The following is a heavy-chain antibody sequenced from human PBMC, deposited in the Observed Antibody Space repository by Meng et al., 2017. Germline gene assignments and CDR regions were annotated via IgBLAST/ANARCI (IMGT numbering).Heavy chain of an antibody. CDR2: AYYRSKWYH. J-gene: IGHJ4*02. V-gene: IGHV6-1*01. CDR1: GDSVSSNSAA. CDR3: ARGSYSFDS. D-gene: IGHD1-26*01. Sequence: QLQQSGPGLVKPSQPPSLIFAISGDSVSSNSAAWNWIRQSPSRGLEWLGRAYYRSKWYHDYAESVKSRISIDPDTSKNQFSLQLRSMTPEDSVVYYCARGSYSFDSWGQRTLVTVSS.